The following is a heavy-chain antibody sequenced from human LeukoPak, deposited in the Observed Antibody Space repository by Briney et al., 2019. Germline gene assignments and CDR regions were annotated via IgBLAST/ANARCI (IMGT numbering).Heavy chain of an antibody. CDR2: IYSGRST. V-gene: IGHV3-53*01. D-gene: IGHD3-9*01. Sequence: PGGSLRLSCAASGFTVSSNYMSWDRQAPGKGLEWVSVIYSGRSTDYADSVKGRFTISRDTSKNTLYLQMNSLRVEDTAVYYCARSSHYDILTGYSEEDAFDIWGQGTMVTVSS. J-gene: IGHJ3*02. CDR1: GFTVSSNY. CDR3: ARSSHYDILTGYSEEDAFDI.